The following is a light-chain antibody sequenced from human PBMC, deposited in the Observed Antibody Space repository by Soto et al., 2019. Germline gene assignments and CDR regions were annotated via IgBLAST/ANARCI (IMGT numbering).Light chain of an antibody. CDR3: QQYHTTPNT. J-gene: IGKJ2*01. CDR2: WAS. Sequence: DVVMTQSPDSLAVSLGERAAINCKSSQNLLFSSNNKNSLAWYQQKPGQPPKLLIYWASTRESGAPDRFSGSGSGRDFTLTISSRRAEDVAVYYCQQYHTTPNTFGQGTKVEIK. CDR1: QNLLFSSNNKNS. V-gene: IGKV4-1*01.